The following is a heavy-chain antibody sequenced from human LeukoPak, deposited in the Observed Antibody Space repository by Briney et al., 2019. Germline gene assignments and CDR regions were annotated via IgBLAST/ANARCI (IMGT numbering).Heavy chain of an antibody. J-gene: IGHJ4*02. CDR1: GGTFSSYA. D-gene: IGHD3-22*01. V-gene: IGHV1-69*01. Sequence: SVKVSCKASGGTFSSYAISWGRQAPGQGLEWMGGIIPIFGTANYAQKFQGRVTITADESTSTAYMELSSLRSKDTAVYYCASLYYYDSSGYLPDWGQGTLVTVSS. CDR2: IIPIFGTA. CDR3: ASLYYYDSSGYLPD.